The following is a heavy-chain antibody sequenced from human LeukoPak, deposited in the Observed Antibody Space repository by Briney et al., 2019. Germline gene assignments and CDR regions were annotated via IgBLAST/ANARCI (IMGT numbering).Heavy chain of an antibody. CDR1: GFTFSSYA. D-gene: IGHD5-18*01. J-gene: IGHJ4*02. CDR3: AKVDGTLQLWFSSFDY. V-gene: IGHV3-23*01. Sequence: GGSLRLSCAASGFTFSSYAMSWVRQAPGKGLEWVSGISGSGGSTYYADSVKGRFTISRDNSKNTLDLQMNSLRAEDTAIYYCAKVDGTLQLWFSSFDYWGQGTLVTVSS. CDR2: ISGSGGST.